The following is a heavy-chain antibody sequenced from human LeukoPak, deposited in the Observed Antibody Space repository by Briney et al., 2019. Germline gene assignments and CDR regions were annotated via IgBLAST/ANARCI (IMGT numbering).Heavy chain of an antibody. CDR2: ISHIGRT. J-gene: IGHJ6*03. CDR1: GDSYSSHY. Sequence: NTSETLSLTCAVSGDSYSSHYWTWIRQSPGTGLEWIGYISHIGRTNYNPSLKSRVTISIDTSKNQFSLKLRSVTAADTAVYYCARVLAIFGLDTTDFYMDVWGKGTTVTVSS. V-gene: IGHV4-59*11. CDR3: ARVLAIFGLDTTDFYMDV. D-gene: IGHD3/OR15-3a*01.